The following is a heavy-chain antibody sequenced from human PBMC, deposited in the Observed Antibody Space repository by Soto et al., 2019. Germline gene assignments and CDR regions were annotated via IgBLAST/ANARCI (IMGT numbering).Heavy chain of an antibody. CDR1: GGSFSGYD. Sequence: SETLSLTCAVYGGSFSGYDWSWIRQPPGKGLEWIGEINHSGSTNYNPSLKSRVTISIDAPENQISLKLTSVTAADTAFYYCARDTVLTGMFDLWGQGTLVTVSS. D-gene: IGHD4-17*01. CDR3: ARDTVLTGMFDL. V-gene: IGHV4-34*01. CDR2: INHSGST. J-gene: IGHJ5*02.